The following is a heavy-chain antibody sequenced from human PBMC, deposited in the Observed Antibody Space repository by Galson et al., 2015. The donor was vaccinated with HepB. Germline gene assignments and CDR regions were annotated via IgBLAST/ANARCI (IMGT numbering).Heavy chain of an antibody. V-gene: IGHV3-64D*06. Sequence: SLRLSCAASGFTLSKYAMHWVRQAPGKGLEYVSTLSTSGGTTYYADSVKGRFTISRDNSKNTLYLQMSSLSPEDTAVYHCVKDGGSCYWCGVPSWGQGTLVTVSS. CDR2: LSTSGGTT. CDR3: VKDGGSCYWCGVPS. J-gene: IGHJ5*02. CDR1: GFTLSKYA. D-gene: IGHD2-15*01.